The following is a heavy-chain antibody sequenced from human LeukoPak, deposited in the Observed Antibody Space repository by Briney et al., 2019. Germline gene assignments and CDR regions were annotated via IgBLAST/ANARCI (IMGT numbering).Heavy chain of an antibody. CDR3: ARAVAVVAAAHDF. J-gene: IGHJ4*02. Sequence: GGSLRLSCAASGFTFSTYAMHWVRQAPGKGLEWVAVISYDGNNKYYADSVKGRFTISRDSSKNTLYLQMSSLRVEDTAVYYCARAVAVVAAAHDFWGQGTLVTVSS. D-gene: IGHD2-15*01. CDR2: ISYDGNNK. V-gene: IGHV3-30-3*01. CDR1: GFTFSTYA.